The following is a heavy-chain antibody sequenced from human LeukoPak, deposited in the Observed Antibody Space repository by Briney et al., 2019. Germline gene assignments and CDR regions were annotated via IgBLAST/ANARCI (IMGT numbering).Heavy chain of an antibody. CDR3: ARLTVVRGVIQIDY. Sequence: GASVKVSCKASGYTSTSYDINWVRQATGQGLEWMGWMNPNSGNTGYAQKFQGRVTMTRNTSISTAYMELSSLRSEDTAVYYCARLTVVRGVIQIDYWGQGTLVTVSS. CDR2: MNPNSGNT. V-gene: IGHV1-8*01. J-gene: IGHJ4*02. D-gene: IGHD3-10*01. CDR1: GYTSTSYD.